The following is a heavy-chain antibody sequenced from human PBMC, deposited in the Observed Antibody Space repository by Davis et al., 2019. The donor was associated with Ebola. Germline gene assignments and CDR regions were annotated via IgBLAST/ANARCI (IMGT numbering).Heavy chain of an antibody. Sequence: ASVKVSCKASGYAFISYYMHWVRQAPGQGLEWMGIINPSDGNTIYAQKFQGRVTMTSDTSTNTVYMELSSRKSEDTAVYYCARGVEVQLGLVITDWFDPWGQGTLGTVSS. CDR1: GYAFISYY. CDR2: INPSDGNT. J-gene: IGHJ5*02. D-gene: IGHD1-1*01. CDR3: ARGVEVQLGLVITDWFDP. V-gene: IGHV1-46*01.